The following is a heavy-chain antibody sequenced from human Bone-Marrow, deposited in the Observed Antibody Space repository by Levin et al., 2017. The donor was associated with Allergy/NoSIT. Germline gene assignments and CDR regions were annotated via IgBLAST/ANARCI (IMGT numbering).Heavy chain of an antibody. V-gene: IGHV1-2*02. Sequence: ASVKVSCKASGYTFTGYYLHWVRQAPGQGLEWMGWINPNSGGTNYAQKFQGRVTMTRDTSISTAYMELSRLRSDDTAVYYCARSARIAAAAGGGGYWGQGTLVTVSS. CDR3: ARSARIAAAAGGGGY. CDR2: INPNSGGT. J-gene: IGHJ4*02. CDR1: GYTFTGYY. D-gene: IGHD6-13*01.